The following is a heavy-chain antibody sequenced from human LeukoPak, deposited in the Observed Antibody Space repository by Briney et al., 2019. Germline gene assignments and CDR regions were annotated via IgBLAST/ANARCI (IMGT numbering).Heavy chain of an antibody. J-gene: IGHJ4*02. CDR3: ARGSCESGCMD. CDR1: GYTFTNYD. Sequence: ASVKVSCKASGYTFTNYDISWVRQATGQGLEWMGWMNPNSGLEGYVQKFQGRFTMSRDTSISTAYMELSSLRSEDTAVYYCARGSCESGCMDWGQGTLVTVSS. CDR2: MNPNSGLE. D-gene: IGHD6-19*01. V-gene: IGHV1-8*02.